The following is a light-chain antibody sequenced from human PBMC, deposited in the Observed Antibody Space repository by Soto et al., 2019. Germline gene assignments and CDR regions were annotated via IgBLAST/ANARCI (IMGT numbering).Light chain of an antibody. CDR1: SSNIGAGYD. CDR2: QNN. J-gene: IGLJ2*01. Sequence: QSVLTQPPSVSGTPGQRVSISCTGRSSNIGAGYDVHGYEHLPGTAPKLLISQNNNRPSGVPDRFSGSKSGTSASLAITGLQAEDEADYYCQSYDSSLSAVVFGGGTKLTVL. CDR3: QSYDSSLSAVV. V-gene: IGLV1-40*01.